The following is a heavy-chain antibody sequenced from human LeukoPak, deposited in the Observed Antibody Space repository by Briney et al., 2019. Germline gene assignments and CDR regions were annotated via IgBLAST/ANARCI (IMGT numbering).Heavy chain of an antibody. V-gene: IGHV3-30*03. CDR2: ISSDGTKE. J-gene: IGHJ6*02. CDR1: GITFSPHI. CDR3: ATAPHGMDV. Sequence: GGSLRLSCAASGITFSPHIMCWVRQAPGKGQEWVTTISSDGTKEYYADSVKGRFTISRDNSKNTLSLQMSSLRAEDTAMYYCATAPHGMDVWGQGTTVTVSS.